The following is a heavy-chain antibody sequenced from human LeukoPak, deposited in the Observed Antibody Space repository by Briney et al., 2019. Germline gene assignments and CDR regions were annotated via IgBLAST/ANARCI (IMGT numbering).Heavy chain of an antibody. CDR2: IYHSGST. CDR3: ARHDYRNSYFAY. Sequence: SETLSLTCAVSGYSISSGYYWGWIRQPPGKGLEWIGSIYHSGSTYYNPSLKSRVTISVDTSKNQFSLQLTSVTAADTAVYYCARHDYRNSYFAYWGQGTLVTVSS. CDR1: GYSISSGYY. J-gene: IGHJ4*02. D-gene: IGHD4-11*01. V-gene: IGHV4-38-2*01.